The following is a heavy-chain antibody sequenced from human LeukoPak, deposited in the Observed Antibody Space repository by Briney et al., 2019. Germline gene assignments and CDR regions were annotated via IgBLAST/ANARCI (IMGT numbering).Heavy chain of an antibody. V-gene: IGHV3-23*01. Sequence: PGGSLRLSCAASGFTFSSYGMSWVRQAPGKGLEWVSAISGSGGSTYYADSVKGRFTISRDNSKNTLYLQMNSLRAEDTAVYYCAKDRYDSSGYYDYYFDYWGQGTLVTVSS. CDR3: AKDRYDSSGYYDYYFDY. D-gene: IGHD3-22*01. J-gene: IGHJ4*02. CDR2: ISGSGGST. CDR1: GFTFSSYG.